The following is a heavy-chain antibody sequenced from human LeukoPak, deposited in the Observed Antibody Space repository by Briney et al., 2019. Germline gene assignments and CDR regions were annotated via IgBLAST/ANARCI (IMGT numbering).Heavy chain of an antibody. Sequence: SGGSLRLSCAASGFTFSNAWMSWVRQAPGKGLEWVGRIKSKTDGGTTDYAAPVKGRFTISRDDSKNTLYLQMNSLKTEDTAVYYCTSALVVGIAARRGAFDIWGQGTMVTVSS. J-gene: IGHJ3*02. CDR3: TSALVVGIAARRGAFDI. D-gene: IGHD6-6*01. CDR1: GFTFSNAW. CDR2: IKSKTDGGTT. V-gene: IGHV3-15*01.